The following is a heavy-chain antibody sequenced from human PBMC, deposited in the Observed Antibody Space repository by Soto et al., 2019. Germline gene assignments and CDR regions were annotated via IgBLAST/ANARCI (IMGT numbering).Heavy chain of an antibody. CDR1: GFTFINYG. CDR2: IWYDGDNK. V-gene: IGHV3-33*01. CDR3: ARHNWNGVDFDY. J-gene: IGHJ4*01. D-gene: IGHD1-1*01. Sequence: QVQLVESGGGVVQPGRSLRLSCAASGFTFINYGMHWVRQAPGKGLEWVALIWYDGDNKYYADSVKDRFTISRDDTKNTIYLQMNSLTVDDTAVYFCARHNWNGVDFDYWGQGTLVTVSS.